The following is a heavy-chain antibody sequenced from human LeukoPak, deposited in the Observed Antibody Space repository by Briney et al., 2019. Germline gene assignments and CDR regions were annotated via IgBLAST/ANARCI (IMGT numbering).Heavy chain of an antibody. CDR1: GLTFSSYG. Sequence: GGSLRLSCAASGLTFSSYGMSWVRQAPGKGLEWVSGIRGGGGSTYYADSVKGRFTISRDNAKNSLYLQMNSLRAEDTAVYYCARENLYYYDSSGYRTFDYWGQGTLVTVSS. CDR3: ARENLYYYDSSGYRTFDY. J-gene: IGHJ4*02. D-gene: IGHD3-22*01. CDR2: IRGGGGST. V-gene: IGHV3-23*01.